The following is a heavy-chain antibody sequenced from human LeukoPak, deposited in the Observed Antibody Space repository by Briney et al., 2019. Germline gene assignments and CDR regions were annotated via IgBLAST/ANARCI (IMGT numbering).Heavy chain of an antibody. V-gene: IGHV3-23*01. CDR3: AKGIYSSGWSYFDY. J-gene: IGHJ4*01. Sequence: GGSLRLSCAGSGFTFRNSAMSWVRQAPGKGLEWVSTLSGSGITTYYADSVKGLFTISRDNSKNTLYLQMNSLRAEDTAVYYCAKGIYSSGWSYFDYWGHGTLVTVSS. D-gene: IGHD6-19*01. CDR1: GFTFRNSA. CDR2: LSGSGITT.